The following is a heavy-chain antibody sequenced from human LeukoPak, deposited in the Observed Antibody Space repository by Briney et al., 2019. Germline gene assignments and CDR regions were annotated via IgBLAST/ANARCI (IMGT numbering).Heavy chain of an antibody. CDR3: ANYASGTYRFGP. D-gene: IGHD3-10*01. CDR1: GGSISNGGYY. CDR2: IYYNGHT. V-gene: IGHV4-31*03. Sequence: PSQTLSLTCTVSGGSISNGGYYWSWIRQLPGKGLEWIGYIYYNGHTYYNPSLKSRVVISVDTSKNQFSLKLSSVTAADTAVYYCANYASGTYRFGPWGQGTLVTVSS. J-gene: IGHJ5*02.